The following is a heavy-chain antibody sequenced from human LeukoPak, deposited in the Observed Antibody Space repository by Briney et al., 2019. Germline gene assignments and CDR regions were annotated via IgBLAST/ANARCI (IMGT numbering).Heavy chain of an antibody. CDR2: IYSGGST. D-gene: IGHD5-24*01. Sequence: PGGSLRLSCAASGFTVSSNYMSWVRQAPWKGLEWVSLIYSGGSTYYADSVKGRFTISRDNSKNTLYLQMKSLRAEDTAVYYCASRDKGYYYGMDVWGQGTTVTVSS. CDR3: ASRDKGYYYGMDV. CDR1: GFTVSSNY. J-gene: IGHJ6*02. V-gene: IGHV3-66*01.